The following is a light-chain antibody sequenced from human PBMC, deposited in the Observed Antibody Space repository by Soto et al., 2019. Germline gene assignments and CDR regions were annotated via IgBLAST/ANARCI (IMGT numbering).Light chain of an antibody. Sequence: DIVMTQSPDSLAVSLGERATINCKSSQSVLYSSNNKNYLAWYQKKPGQPPKALIYWASTRESGVPDRFSGSGSGTDFDLTISRLQAEDVAVYECQQYYTTTWTFGQGTKVDIK. CDR3: QQYYTTTWT. V-gene: IGKV4-1*01. J-gene: IGKJ1*01. CDR1: QSVLYSSNNKNY. CDR2: WAS.